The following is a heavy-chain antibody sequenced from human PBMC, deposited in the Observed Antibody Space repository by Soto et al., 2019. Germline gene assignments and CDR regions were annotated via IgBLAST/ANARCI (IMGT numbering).Heavy chain of an antibody. CDR2: IIPILGIA. CDR3: ATLDPPYDSSGYYFDY. D-gene: IGHD3-22*01. CDR1: GGTFSSYA. V-gene: IGHV1-69*10. Sequence: ASVKVSCKASGGTFSSYAISWVRQAPGQGLEWMGGIIPILGIANYAQKFQGRVTITADKSTSTAYMELSSLRSEDTAVYYCATLDPPYDSSGYYFDYWGQGTLVTVSS. J-gene: IGHJ4*02.